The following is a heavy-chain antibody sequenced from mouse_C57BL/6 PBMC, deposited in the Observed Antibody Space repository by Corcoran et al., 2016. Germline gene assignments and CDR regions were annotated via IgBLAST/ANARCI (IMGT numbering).Heavy chain of an antibody. Sequence: EVQLQQSGPELVKPGASVKMSCKASGYTFTDYYMHGVKQSHGKSLEWIGYIYPNNGGNGYNQKFKGKATLTVDKSSSTAYMELRSLTSEDSVVYYCAYYAETSAWFAYWVHGTLVTVSA. V-gene: IGHV1-34*01. CDR1: GYTFTDYY. J-gene: IGHJ3*01. D-gene: IGHD1-1*01. CDR3: AYYAETSAWFAY. CDR2: IYPNNGGN.